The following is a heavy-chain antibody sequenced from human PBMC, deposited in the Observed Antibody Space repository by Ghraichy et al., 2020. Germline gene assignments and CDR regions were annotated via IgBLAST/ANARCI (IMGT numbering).Heavy chain of an antibody. D-gene: IGHD6-19*01. CDR2: INQDGSEK. CDR1: RFTFSSYW. V-gene: IGHV3-7*01. Sequence: GESLNISCAASRFTFSSYWMSWVRQAPGKGLEWVANINQDGSEKYYVDSVKGRFTISRDTAKNSLYLQMNSLRAEDTAVYYCARDCESIALADCGMDVWGQGTTVTVSS. CDR3: ARDCESIALADCGMDV. J-gene: IGHJ6*02.